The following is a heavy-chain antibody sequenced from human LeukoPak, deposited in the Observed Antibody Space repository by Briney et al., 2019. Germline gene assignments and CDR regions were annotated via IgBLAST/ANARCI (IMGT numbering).Heavy chain of an antibody. CDR1: GGSISSYY. CDR2: IYYSGST. V-gene: IGHV4-59*08. D-gene: IGHD3-16*02. CDR3: ARHRDYDYVWGSYRWDYFDY. J-gene: IGHJ4*02. Sequence: SETLSLTCTVSGGSISSYYWSWIRQPPGKGLEWIGYIYYSGSTNYNPSLKSRVTISVDTSKNQFSLKLSSVTAADTAVYYCARHRDYDYVWGSYRWDYFDYWGQGTLVTVSS.